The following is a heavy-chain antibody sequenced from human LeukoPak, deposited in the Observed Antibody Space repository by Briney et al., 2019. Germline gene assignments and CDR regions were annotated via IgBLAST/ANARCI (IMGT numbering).Heavy chain of an antibody. D-gene: IGHD5-12*01. CDR3: AKDQRPDSGYDIDY. V-gene: IGHV3-23*01. Sequence: GGSLRLSCAASGFTFNSYSMSWVRQAPRKGLEWVSVIYPNGGTTYYADSVNGRFTISRDNSRNTLYLQMHSLRDEDTAVYYCAKDQRPDSGYDIDYWGQGTLVTVSS. CDR2: IYPNGGTT. CDR1: GFTFNSYS. J-gene: IGHJ4*02.